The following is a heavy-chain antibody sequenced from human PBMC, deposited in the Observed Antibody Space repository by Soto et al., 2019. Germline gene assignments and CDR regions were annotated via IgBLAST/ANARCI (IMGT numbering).Heavy chain of an antibody. CDR2: IYSGGST. Sequence: HPGGSLRLSCAASGFTVSSNYMSWVRQAPGKGLEWVSVIYSGGSTYYADSVKGRFTISRDNSKNTLYLQMNSLRAEDTAVYYCASRYGDSRIYYYYGMDVWGQGTTVTVSS. J-gene: IGHJ6*02. CDR3: ASRYGDSRIYYYYGMDV. V-gene: IGHV3-53*01. CDR1: GFTVSSNY. D-gene: IGHD4-17*01.